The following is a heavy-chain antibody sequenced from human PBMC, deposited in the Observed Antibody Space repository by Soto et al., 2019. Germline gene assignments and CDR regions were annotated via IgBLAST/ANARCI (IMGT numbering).Heavy chain of an antibody. J-gene: IGHJ4*02. CDR3: ARDDIWNDHFPLFDY. V-gene: IGHV3-7*01. CDR2: IKQDGSEK. D-gene: IGHD1-1*01. CDR1: GFTFSSYW. Sequence: GGSLRLSCAASGFTFSSYWMSWVRQAPGKGLEWVANIKQDGSEKYYVDSVKGRFTISRDNAKNSLYLQMNSLRAEDTAVYYCARDDIWNDHFPLFDYWGQGTLVTVSS.